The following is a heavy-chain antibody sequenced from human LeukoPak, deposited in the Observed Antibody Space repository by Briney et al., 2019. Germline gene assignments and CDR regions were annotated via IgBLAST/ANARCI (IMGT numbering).Heavy chain of an antibody. CDR2: INPSGGST. Sequence: ASVKVSCKASGYTFTSYYMHWVRQAPGQGLEWMGIINPSGGSTSYAQKFQGRVTMTRGTSTSTVYMELSSLRSEDTAVYYCARENYCGSGNLYVYYFYGMDVWGQGTTVTVSS. CDR1: GYTFTSYY. V-gene: IGHV1-46*01. CDR3: ARENYCGSGNLYVYYFYGMDV. D-gene: IGHD3-10*01. J-gene: IGHJ6*02.